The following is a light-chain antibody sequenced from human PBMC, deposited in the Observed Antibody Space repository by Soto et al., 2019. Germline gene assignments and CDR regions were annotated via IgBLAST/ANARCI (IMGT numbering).Light chain of an antibody. V-gene: IGLV1-44*01. CDR1: SSNIGSNT. J-gene: IGLJ2*01. CDR2: TNN. CDR3: AAWDDNLNGPNVV. Sequence: QSVLTQAPSASGNPGQRVTISCSGRSSNIGSNTVNWYQQLPGTAPKLLIYTNNQRPSGVPDRFSGSKSGTSASLAISGLQSEDEADYYCAAWDDNLNGPNVVFGGGTKLTVL.